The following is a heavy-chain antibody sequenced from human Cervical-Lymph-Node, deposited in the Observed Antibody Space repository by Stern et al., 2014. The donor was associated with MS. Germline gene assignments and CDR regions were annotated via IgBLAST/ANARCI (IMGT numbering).Heavy chain of an antibody. CDR1: GGSISSGSYY. Sequence: QVQLQESGPGLVKPSQTLSLTCTVSGGSISSGSYYWSWIRQPAGKGLEWIGRIYTSGSTNYNPSLKSRVTISVDTSKNQFSLKRSSVTAADTAVYYCAREARGRGPGYWGQGTLVTVSS. CDR2: IYTSGST. V-gene: IGHV4-61*02. D-gene: IGHD3-10*01. J-gene: IGHJ4*02. CDR3: AREARGRGPGY.